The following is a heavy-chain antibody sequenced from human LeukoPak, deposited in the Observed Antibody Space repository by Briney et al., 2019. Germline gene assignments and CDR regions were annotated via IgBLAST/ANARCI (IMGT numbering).Heavy chain of an antibody. Sequence: ASVKVSCKASGYTFTGYYMHSVRQAPGQGPEWMGWINPNSGGTNYAQKFQGRVTMARDTSISTAYMELSRLRSDDTAVCYCARDLGGITIFGVVIILDYWGQGTLVTVSS. D-gene: IGHD3-3*01. V-gene: IGHV1-2*02. CDR1: GYTFTGYY. CDR2: INPNSGGT. CDR3: ARDLGGITIFGVVIILDY. J-gene: IGHJ4*02.